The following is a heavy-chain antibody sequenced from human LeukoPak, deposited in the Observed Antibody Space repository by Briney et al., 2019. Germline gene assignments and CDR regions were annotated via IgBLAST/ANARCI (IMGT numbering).Heavy chain of an antibody. CDR1: GFTFSSYW. CDR3: ARDQAGDYVPPDY. J-gene: IGHJ4*02. Sequence: GGSLRLSCAASGFTFSSYWMSWVRQAPGKGLEWVANIKQDGSEKYYVDSVKGRFTISRDNTKNSLYLQMTSLRAEDTAVYYCARDQAGDYVPPDYWGQGTLVTVSS. D-gene: IGHD4-17*01. CDR2: IKQDGSEK. V-gene: IGHV3-7*01.